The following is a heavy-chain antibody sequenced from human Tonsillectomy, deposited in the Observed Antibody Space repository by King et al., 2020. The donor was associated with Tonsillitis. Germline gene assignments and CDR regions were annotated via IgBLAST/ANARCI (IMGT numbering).Heavy chain of an antibody. CDR3: TRDAIVVVPAAIRHSGLRGWFDP. V-gene: IGHV3-49*03. CDR1: GFTFGDYA. J-gene: IGHJ5*02. CDR2: IRSKAYGGTT. Sequence: VQLVQSGGGLVQPGRSLRLSCTASGFTFGDYAMSWFRQAPGKGLEWVGFIRSKAYGGTTEYAASVKGRFTISRDDSKSIAYLQMNSLKTEDTAVYYCTRDAIVVVPAAIRHSGLRGWFDPWGQGTLVTVSS. D-gene: IGHD2-2*02.